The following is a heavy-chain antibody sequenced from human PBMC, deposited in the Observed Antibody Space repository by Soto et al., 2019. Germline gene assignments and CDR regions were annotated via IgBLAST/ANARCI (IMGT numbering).Heavy chain of an antibody. J-gene: IGHJ6*01. CDR3: AREHVAAAGIEYYYYYGMNV. D-gene: IGHD6-13*01. V-gene: IGHV1-46*01. CDR2: INPSGGST. Sequence: ASVKVSCKASGYTLTSYYMHWTRQAPGQGLEWMGIINPSGGSTSYAQKFQGRVTMTRGTSTSTVYMELSSLRSEDTAVYYCAREHVAAAGIEYYYYYGMNVWGQGTTVTVAS. CDR1: GYTLTSYY.